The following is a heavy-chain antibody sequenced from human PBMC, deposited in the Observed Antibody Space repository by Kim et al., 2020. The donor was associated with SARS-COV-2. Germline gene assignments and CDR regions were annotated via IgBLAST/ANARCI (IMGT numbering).Heavy chain of an antibody. Sequence: SETLSLTCTVSRGSISSGSYFWSWIRQPAGKGLEWIGHIHTDGSTTYSPSLRSRGTISVDTSKNQFSLKLSSVTAADMAIYYCARNPGFWGQGTLVTVSS. CDR2: IHTDGST. CDR3: ARNPGF. J-gene: IGHJ4*02. CDR1: RGSISSGSYF. V-gene: IGHV4-61*09.